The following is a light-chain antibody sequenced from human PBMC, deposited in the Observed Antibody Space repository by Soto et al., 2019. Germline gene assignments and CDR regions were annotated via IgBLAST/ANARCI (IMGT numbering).Light chain of an antibody. CDR2: GAS. V-gene: IGKV3-20*01. Sequence: EIVLTQSPGTLSLSPGERATLSCRASQSVSSSYLAWYQQKPGQAPRLLIYGASSRATGILDRFSGSGSGTDLTLTISRLEPEDFAVYYCQQYGSSPPYTFGQGTKLEIK. CDR1: QSVSSSY. CDR3: QQYGSSPPYT. J-gene: IGKJ2*01.